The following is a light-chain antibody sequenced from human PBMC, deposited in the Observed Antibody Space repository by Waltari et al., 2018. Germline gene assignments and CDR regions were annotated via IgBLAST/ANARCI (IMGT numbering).Light chain of an antibody. Sequence: QAVVTQEPSLTVSPGETVTPTCCSSTRAGTRCHSPHRFQQKPGQAPRNLVFDPNITHSWTPARFSGSILGGKAALTLSGAQPDDEAEYYCLLFYSGPRVFGGGTKLTVL. CDR2: DPN. CDR3: LLFYSGPRV. CDR1: TRAGTRCHS. J-gene: IGLJ2*01. V-gene: IGLV7-46*01.